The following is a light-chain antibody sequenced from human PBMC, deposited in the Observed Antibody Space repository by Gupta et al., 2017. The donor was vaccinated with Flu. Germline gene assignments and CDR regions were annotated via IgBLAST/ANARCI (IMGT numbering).Light chain of an antibody. CDR3: QQSDNTPIT. V-gene: IGKV1-39*01. Sequence: DIQITQSPSSLSASVGGRVTITCRASQSIKNYLNWYQQKVGEAPQLLIHGASSLQSGVPSRFSGSGYGTEFTLTIRSLQPEDFSTYYCQQSDNTPITFGQGTRLDIK. CDR1: QSIKNY. CDR2: GAS. J-gene: IGKJ5*01.